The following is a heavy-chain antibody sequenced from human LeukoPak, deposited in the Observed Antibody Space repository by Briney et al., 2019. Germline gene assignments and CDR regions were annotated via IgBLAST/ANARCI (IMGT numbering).Heavy chain of an antibody. CDR1: GFTFSSYS. V-gene: IGHV3-21*01. CDR2: ISSSSSYI. Sequence: GGSLRLSCAASGFTFSSYSMNWVRQAPGKGLEWVSSISSSSSYIYYADSVKGRFTISRDNAKNSLYLQMNSLRAEDTAVYYCARGRGWVQLWFDYWGQGTLVTVSS. CDR3: ARGRGWVQLWFDY. J-gene: IGHJ4*02. D-gene: IGHD5-18*01.